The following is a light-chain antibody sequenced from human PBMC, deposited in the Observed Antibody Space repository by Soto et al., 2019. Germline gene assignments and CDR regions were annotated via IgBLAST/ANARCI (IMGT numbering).Light chain of an antibody. CDR2: GAS. V-gene: IGKV3-15*01. J-gene: IGKJ4*01. CDR1: QSVSSN. CDR3: QKYDSAPLT. Sequence: EIVMTQSPATLSVSPGERATLSCRASQSVSSNLAWYQQKAGQAPRLLIYGASTRATGIPARFSGSGSGTEFTLTISSLQPEDVATYYCQKYDSAPLTFGGGTKVEIK.